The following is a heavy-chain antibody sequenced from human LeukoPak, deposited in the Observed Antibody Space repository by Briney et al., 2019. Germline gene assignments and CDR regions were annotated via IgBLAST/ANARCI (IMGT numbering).Heavy chain of an antibody. CDR3: ARDPSGSDFDY. D-gene: IGHD5-12*01. Sequence: GGTLRLSCAASGFTFSNFWMSWVRQAPGKELEWVANIKQDESEKFYVDSVKGRFTISRDNAKNSLYLQMNSLRAEDTAVYYCARDPSGSDFDYWGQGTLVTVSS. J-gene: IGHJ4*02. CDR1: GFTFSNFW. CDR2: IKQDESEK. V-gene: IGHV3-7*01.